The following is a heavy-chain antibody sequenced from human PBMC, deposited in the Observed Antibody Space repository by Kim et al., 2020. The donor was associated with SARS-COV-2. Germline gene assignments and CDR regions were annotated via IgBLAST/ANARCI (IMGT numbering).Heavy chain of an antibody. J-gene: IGHJ4*02. D-gene: IGHD3-22*01. V-gene: IGHV3-23*01. Sequence: YADAMKGRFTVSRDNARNTLDLQMDSLRVEDTAIYYCAKDHESSGWPTFDYWGQGILVTVSS. CDR3: AKDHESSGWPTFDY.